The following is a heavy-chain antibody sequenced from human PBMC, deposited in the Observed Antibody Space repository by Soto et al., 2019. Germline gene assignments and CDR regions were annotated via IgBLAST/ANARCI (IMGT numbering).Heavy chain of an antibody. CDR2: ISGYNANT. V-gene: IGHV1-18*01. CDR1: DNTFTYYG. J-gene: IGHJ6*02. Sequence: QAQLVQSGSAVKRPGASVKVSCRSFDNTFTYYGINWVRQAPGQGLEWLGWISGYNANTKEAQKFQDRVSMTADTSTRTAYLEVRSLTSDDTGVYFCAAPGGHHFGLDVWGQGTTVTVSS. D-gene: IGHD2-8*02. CDR3: AAPGGHHFGLDV.